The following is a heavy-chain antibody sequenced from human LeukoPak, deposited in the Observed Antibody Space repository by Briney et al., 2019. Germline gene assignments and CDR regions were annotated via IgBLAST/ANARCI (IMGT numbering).Heavy chain of an antibody. J-gene: IGHJ4*02. CDR2: ISGSGGST. Sequence: GGSLRLSCAAAGFTFSSYAMSWVRQAPGKGLEWVSAISGSGGSTYYADSVKGRFTISRDNSKNTLYLQMNSLRAEDTAVYYCAKDLHVGSSSGYPDRDYWGQGTLVTVSS. D-gene: IGHD3-22*01. V-gene: IGHV3-23*01. CDR3: AKDLHVGSSSGYPDRDY. CDR1: GFTFSSYA.